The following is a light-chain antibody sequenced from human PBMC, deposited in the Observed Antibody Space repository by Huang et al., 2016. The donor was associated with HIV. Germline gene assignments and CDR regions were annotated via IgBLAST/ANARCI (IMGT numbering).Light chain of an antibody. Sequence: DAVMTQSPLSLPVPPGEPASISCRSSQSLRHRNGLNYLDWYLQKPGQSPQLLIHLGSSRASGVPDRFRGGGSGTDFSLNISRVEAEDAGIYYCMEALQAPYTFGQGTKLEI. CDR2: LGS. V-gene: IGKV2-28*01. J-gene: IGKJ2*01. CDR3: MEALQAPYT. CDR1: QSLRHRNGLNY.